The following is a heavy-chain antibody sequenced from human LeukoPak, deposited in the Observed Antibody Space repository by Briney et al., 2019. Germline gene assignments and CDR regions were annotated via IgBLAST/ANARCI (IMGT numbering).Heavy chain of an antibody. Sequence: SETLSLTCTVSGGSISSGSYYWSWIRQPAGKGLEWIGRIYTSGTTHYNPSLKSRVTISIDTSKNHFSLKLSSVTAADTAVYYCARLVVSSWYHEVLLGRDYWGQGTLVTVSS. J-gene: IGHJ4*02. CDR1: GGSISSGSYY. CDR3: ARLVVSSWYHEVLLGRDY. D-gene: IGHD6-13*01. V-gene: IGHV4-61*02. CDR2: IYTSGTT.